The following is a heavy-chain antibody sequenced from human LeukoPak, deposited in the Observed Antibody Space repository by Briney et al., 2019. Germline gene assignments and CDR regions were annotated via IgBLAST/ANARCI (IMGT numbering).Heavy chain of an antibody. CDR1: GFTFSSYS. CDR3: ARGYIDNLGYSPRSAFDK. Sequence: PGGSLRLSCAASGFTFSSYSMNWVRQAPGKGLEWVSSISSTSRSSYIFYAESVEGRFTISRANTKNSLFLQMNSLIAEDTAVYYCARGYIDNLGYSPRSAFDKWGQGTLVTVSS. D-gene: IGHD3-22*01. CDR2: ISSTSRSSYI. J-gene: IGHJ4*02. V-gene: IGHV3-21*01.